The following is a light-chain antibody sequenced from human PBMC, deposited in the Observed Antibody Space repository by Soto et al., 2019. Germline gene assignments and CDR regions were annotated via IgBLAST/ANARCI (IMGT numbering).Light chain of an antibody. CDR3: RQRPLT. V-gene: IGKV3-11*01. CDR2: DAS. Sequence: EIVLTQSPATLSLSPGERATLSCRASQSVSSYLAWYQQKPGQAPRLLIYDASNRATGIPARFSGSASGTVFTLTISPLEPEDFEVYYCRQRPLTFGGGTKVEIK. CDR1: QSVSSY. J-gene: IGKJ4*01.